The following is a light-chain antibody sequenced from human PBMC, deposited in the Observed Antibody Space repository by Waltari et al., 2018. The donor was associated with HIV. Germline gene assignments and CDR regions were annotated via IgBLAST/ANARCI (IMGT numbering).Light chain of an antibody. CDR3: AAWDDSLNGYV. V-gene: IGLV1-36*01. J-gene: IGLJ1*01. CDR1: TSNTGSNA. CDR2: YDD. Sequence: QSVLTQPHSVSEAPRQRVTISCSGSTSNTGSNAVNWYQQLPGKAPKLLIYYDDLLPSGVSDRFSCSKSGTSASLAISGLQSEDESDYYCAAWDDSLNGYVFGTGTKVTVL.